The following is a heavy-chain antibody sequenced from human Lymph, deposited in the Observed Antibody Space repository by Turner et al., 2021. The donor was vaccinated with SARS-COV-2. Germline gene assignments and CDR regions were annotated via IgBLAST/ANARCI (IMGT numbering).Heavy chain of an antibody. CDR1: GYTFTDYY. V-gene: IGHV1-2*02. Sequence: QVHLVQSGAEVKKPGASVKVSCKASGYTFTDYYMHWVRQAPGQGLEWMGWINPNSGGTNYAQKFQGRVTMTRDTSISTAYMELRWLRSDDTAVYFCARGESIAVAGTQYFVYWGQGTLVTVSS. CDR3: ARGESIAVAGTQYFVY. CDR2: INPNSGGT. D-gene: IGHD6-19*01. J-gene: IGHJ4*02.